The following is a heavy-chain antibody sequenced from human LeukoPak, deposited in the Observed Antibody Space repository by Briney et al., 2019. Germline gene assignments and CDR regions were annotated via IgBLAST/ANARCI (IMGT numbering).Heavy chain of an antibody. Sequence: SETLSLTCTVSGGSISSGSYYWSWIRQPAGKGLEWIGRIYTSGSTNYNPSLKSRVTISVDTSKNQFSLKLSSVTAADTAVYYCARYAWSDILTGSNWFDPWGQGTLVTVSS. V-gene: IGHV4-61*02. CDR3: ARYAWSDILTGSNWFDP. J-gene: IGHJ5*02. D-gene: IGHD3-9*01. CDR2: IYTSGST. CDR1: GGSISSGSYY.